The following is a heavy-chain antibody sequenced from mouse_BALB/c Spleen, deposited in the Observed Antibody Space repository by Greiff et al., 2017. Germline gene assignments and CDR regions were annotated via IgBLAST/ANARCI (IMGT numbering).Heavy chain of an antibody. CDR2: IYPGDGDT. D-gene: IGHD1-1*01. CDR1: GYAFSSYW. J-gene: IGHJ4*01. V-gene: IGHV1-80*01. Sequence: QVQLKQSGAELVRPGSSVKISCKASGYAFSSYWMNWVKQRPGQGLEWIGQIYPGDGDTNYNGKFKGKATLTADKSSSTAYMQLSSLTSEDSAVYFCARSITTEAMDYWGQGTSVTVSS. CDR3: ARSITTEAMDY.